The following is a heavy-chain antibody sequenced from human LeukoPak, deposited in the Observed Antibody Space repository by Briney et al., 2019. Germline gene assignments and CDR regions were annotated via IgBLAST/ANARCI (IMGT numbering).Heavy chain of an antibody. V-gene: IGHV3-23*01. J-gene: IGHJ4*02. CDR2: ISGSGGST. CDR3: AKVDDSSGYPSYFDY. CDR1: GFTFSSYA. D-gene: IGHD3-22*01. Sequence: GGSLRLSCAASGFTFSSYAMSWVRQAPGKGLEWVSAISGSGGSTYYADSVKGRFTISRDNSKNTLYLQMNSLRAEDTAVYYCAKVDDSSGYPSYFDYWGQGTLVTVSS.